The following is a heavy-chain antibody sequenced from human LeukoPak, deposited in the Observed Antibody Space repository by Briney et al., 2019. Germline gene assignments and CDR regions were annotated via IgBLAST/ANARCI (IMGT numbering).Heavy chain of an antibody. J-gene: IGHJ4*02. V-gene: IGHV4-39*07. Sequence: KPSETLSLTCTVSGGSISSSSYYWGWIRQPPGKGLEWIGSIYYSGSTNYNPSLKSRVTISVDTSKNQFSLKLSSVTAADTAVYYCARTDTAMVTGYWGQGTLVTVSS. CDR1: GGSISSSSYY. CDR3: ARTDTAMVTGY. D-gene: IGHD5-18*01. CDR2: IYYSGST.